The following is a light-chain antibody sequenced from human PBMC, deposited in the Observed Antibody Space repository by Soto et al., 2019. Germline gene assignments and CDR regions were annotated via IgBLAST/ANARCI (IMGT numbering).Light chain of an antibody. J-gene: IGKJ1*01. CDR3: QQYNNWPWT. CDR1: QSVSSN. V-gene: IGKV3-15*01. Sequence: EIVMTQSPATLSVSPGERATLSCRASQSVSSNLAWYQQKPGQAPRLLIYGASTRATGIPARFSGSGSGTEFTLTISSLQSEDFAVYYWQQYNNWPWTFGQVTKVEIK. CDR2: GAS.